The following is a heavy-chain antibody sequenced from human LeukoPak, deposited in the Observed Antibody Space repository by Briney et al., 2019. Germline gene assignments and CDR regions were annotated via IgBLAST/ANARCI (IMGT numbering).Heavy chain of an antibody. Sequence: GGSLRLSCADSGFTFNSYWMHWVRQAPGKGLAWVSHITTDGSGTSYADSVKGRFTISRDNAKKTLYLQMNSLRAEDTAVYYCARGAVAGANFDYWGLGTLVTVSS. D-gene: IGHD1-26*01. CDR3: ARGAVAGANFDY. V-gene: IGHV3-74*01. J-gene: IGHJ4*02. CDR1: GFTFNSYW. CDR2: ITTDGSGT.